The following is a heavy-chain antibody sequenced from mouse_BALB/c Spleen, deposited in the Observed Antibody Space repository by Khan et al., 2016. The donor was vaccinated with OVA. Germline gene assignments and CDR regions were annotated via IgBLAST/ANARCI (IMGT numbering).Heavy chain of an antibody. V-gene: IGHV9-3-1*01. CDR3: SRPAYFSYALDY. CDR1: GYTFTNYG. D-gene: IGHD2-10*01. CDR2: INTYTGAP. J-gene: IGHJ4*01. Sequence: QIQLVQSGPELKKPGETVKISCKASGYTFTNYGMNWVLQSPGKALKWMGWINTYTGAPTYADDFKGRFAFSLETSASTAFLQINNLKNEDTATKFCSRPAYFSYALDYWGQGTSVTVSS.